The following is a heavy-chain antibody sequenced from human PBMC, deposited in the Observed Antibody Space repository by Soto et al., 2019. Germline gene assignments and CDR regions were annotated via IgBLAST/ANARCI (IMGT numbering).Heavy chain of an antibody. CDR1: GDSLNTAGYF. V-gene: IGHV4-31*03. D-gene: IGHD3-10*01. J-gene: IGHJ4*02. CDR3: ARDLASRGIGASDN. Sequence: TLSLTCNVSGDSLNTAGYFWNWIRQPPGKGLEWIGSIHYSGNTYYSPSLKSRLTLSMDTSDNLVFLRLSSVTAADTAIYYCARDLASRGIGASDNWGQGTKVTVYS. CDR2: IHYSGNT.